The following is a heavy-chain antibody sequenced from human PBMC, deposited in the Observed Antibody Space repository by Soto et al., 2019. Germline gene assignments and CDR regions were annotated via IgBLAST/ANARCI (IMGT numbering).Heavy chain of an antibody. J-gene: IGHJ4*02. CDR3: ARTSIFGGGYYFDY. Sequence: LSLTCAVYVGSFSGYYWSWIRQPPWKGLEWIGEINHSGNTNYNPSLKSRVTISVDTSKNQFSLNLSSVTAADTAVYYCARTSIFGGGYYFDYWGQGTLVTVSS. CDR2: INHSGNT. CDR1: VGSFSGYY. V-gene: IGHV4-34*01. D-gene: IGHD3-3*01.